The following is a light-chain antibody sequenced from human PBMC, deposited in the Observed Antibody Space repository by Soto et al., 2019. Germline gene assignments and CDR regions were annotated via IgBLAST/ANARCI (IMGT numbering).Light chain of an antibody. Sequence: DIQMTQSPSTLSASVGDRVTITCRASQSIGSWLAWYQQKPGKAPKLLISGASSLKSGVPSRFSGSGSGTEFTLTISSRQPDDFATYYCQQYSAYPPLTFGGGTKVEIK. J-gene: IGKJ4*01. CDR2: GAS. CDR3: QQYSAYPPLT. CDR1: QSIGSW. V-gene: IGKV1-5*01.